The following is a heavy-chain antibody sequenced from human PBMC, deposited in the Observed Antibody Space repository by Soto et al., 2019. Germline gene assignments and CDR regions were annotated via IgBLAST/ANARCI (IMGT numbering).Heavy chain of an antibody. J-gene: IGHJ3*02. D-gene: IGHD6-19*01. V-gene: IGHV1-3*01. CDR3: ARGNSGAFDI. CDR1: GYTITTYS. CDR2: MNPLNGDT. Sequence: ASVKGSCKAAGYTITTYSRHWVRQAPGQRLEWMGWMNPLNGDTKYSQRLQGRLTIIRDTSASTAYMELSSLRSEDTAIYYCARGNSGAFDIWGQGTMVTVSS.